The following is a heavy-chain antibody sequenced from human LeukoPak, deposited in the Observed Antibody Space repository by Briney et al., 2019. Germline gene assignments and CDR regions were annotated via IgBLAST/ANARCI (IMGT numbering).Heavy chain of an antibody. CDR3: ARDPPRVRATVKGISYYFDY. Sequence: PGGSLRLSCTASGFTFSSYSMNWVRQAPGKGLEWVSSISSSSSYIHYADSVKGRFTISRDNSRNTLYLQINSLRVEDTAVYYCARDPPRVRATVKGISYYFDYWGQGTLVTVSS. V-gene: IGHV3-21*01. D-gene: IGHD4-11*01. CDR2: ISSSSSYI. CDR1: GFTFSSYS. J-gene: IGHJ4*02.